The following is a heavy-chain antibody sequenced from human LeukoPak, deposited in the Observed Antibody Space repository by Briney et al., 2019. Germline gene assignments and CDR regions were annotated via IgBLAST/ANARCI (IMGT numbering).Heavy chain of an antibody. CDR1: GGSISSYY. CDR3: ATRSTGVAATFDS. V-gene: IGHV4-59*01. J-gene: IGHJ4*02. D-gene: IGHD2-15*01. CDR2: IYYSGNS. Sequence: SETLSLTCTVSGGSISSYYWSWIRQPPGKGLEWIGYIYYSGNSNYNPSLKSRVTISADTSKNEFSLKLSSVTAADTAIYFCATRSTGVAATFDSWGQGALVTVSS.